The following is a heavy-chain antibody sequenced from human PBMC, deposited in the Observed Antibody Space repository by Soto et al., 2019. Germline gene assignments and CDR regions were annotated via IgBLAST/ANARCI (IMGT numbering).Heavy chain of an antibody. Sequence: SETLSLTCTVSGGSISNSYWSWIRQSPEEGLEWIGYIYYSGSTNCNPSLKSRVTISVDTSKNQFSLKLSSVTAADTAVYYCARFNWYFDLWGRGTLVTVSS. CDR1: GGSISNSY. J-gene: IGHJ2*01. CDR2: IYYSGST. CDR3: ARFNWYFDL. V-gene: IGHV4-59*08.